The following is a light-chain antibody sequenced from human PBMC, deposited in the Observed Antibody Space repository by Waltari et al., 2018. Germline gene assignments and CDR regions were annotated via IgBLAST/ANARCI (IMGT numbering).Light chain of an antibody. CDR3: QRRSNSPPWT. J-gene: IGKJ1*01. CDR1: QSVSTS. V-gene: IGKV3-11*01. CDR2: DAS. Sequence: EIVLTQSPVTLSLSPGERATLSCRASQSVSTSLAWYQHRPGQAPRLLIYDASTRATGIPARFSGSGSGTDFTLTISSLEPEDFAVYYCQRRSNSPPWTFGQGTTVEV.